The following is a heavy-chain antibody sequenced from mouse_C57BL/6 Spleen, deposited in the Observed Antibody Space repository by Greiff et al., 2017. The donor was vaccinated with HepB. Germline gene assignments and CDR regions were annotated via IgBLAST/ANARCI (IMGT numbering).Heavy chain of an antibody. V-gene: IGHV1-15*01. D-gene: IGHD1-1*01. J-gene: IGHJ2*01. CDR2: IDPETGGT. CDR1: GYTFTDYE. Sequence: VQLQQSGAELVRPGASVTLSCKASGYTFTDYEMHWVKQTPVHGLEWIGAIDPETGGTAYNQKFKGKAILTADKSSSTAYMELRSLTSEDSAVYYCTRWYYGSSYGGQGTTLTVSS. CDR3: TRWYYGSSY.